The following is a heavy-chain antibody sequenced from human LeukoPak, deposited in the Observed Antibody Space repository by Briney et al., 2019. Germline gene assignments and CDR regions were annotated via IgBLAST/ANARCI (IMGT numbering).Heavy chain of an antibody. CDR3: ARAMRSGYDY. D-gene: IGHD5-12*01. CDR1: GGSMSGYY. V-gene: IGHV4-4*09. J-gene: IGHJ4*02. Sequence: KSSETLSLTCIVSGGSMSGYYWSWIRQPPGKGLEWIGHTFSSGATTYNPSLKSRVTISVDTSRSQFSLHLSSVTAADTAVYYCARAMRSGYDYWGQGTLVTVSS. CDR2: TFSSGAT.